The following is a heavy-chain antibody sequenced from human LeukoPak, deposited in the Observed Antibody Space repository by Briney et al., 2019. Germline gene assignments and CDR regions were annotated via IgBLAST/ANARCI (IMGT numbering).Heavy chain of an antibody. J-gene: IGHJ4*02. Sequence: GASVKVSCKASGYTFTSYGITWVRQAPGQGLEWMGWVSAYADNTNYVQRILGRVTMTTDTSTSTAYMELRSLRSDDTAVYYCARDCIGCHGFDYWGQGTLVTVSS. CDR2: VSAYADNT. V-gene: IGHV1-18*01. D-gene: IGHD2-15*01. CDR3: ARDCIGCHGFDY. CDR1: GYTFTSYG.